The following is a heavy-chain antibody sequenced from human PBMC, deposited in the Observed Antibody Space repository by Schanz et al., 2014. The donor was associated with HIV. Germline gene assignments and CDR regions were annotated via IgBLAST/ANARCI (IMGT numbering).Heavy chain of an antibody. Sequence: QVQLVQSGAEVKKPGSSVKVSCKASGGTFNIYTISWVRQAPGQGLEWVGGIIPIYGAAHYAQKLQGRVSINADDATNTAYLELSRLSSDDTAVYYCRGYRFYYGVDFWGQGTTVTVS. CDR1: GGTFNIYT. J-gene: IGHJ6*02. V-gene: IGHV1-69*01. CDR3: RGYRFYYGVDF. CDR2: IIPIYGAA. D-gene: IGHD5-18*01.